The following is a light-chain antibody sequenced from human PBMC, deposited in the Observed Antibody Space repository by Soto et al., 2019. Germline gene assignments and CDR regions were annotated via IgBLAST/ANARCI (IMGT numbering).Light chain of an antibody. CDR2: EAS. Sequence: AIQVTQSPSSLSASVGDRVTISCRASQGVGNDLGWYQQKPGKAPTLLIYEASTLQTGVASRFSGSGSGTDFTLTISSLQPEDSATYYCLQYNIYPWTFGHGTKVEVK. CDR1: QGVGND. J-gene: IGKJ1*01. CDR3: LQYNIYPWT. V-gene: IGKV1-6*01.